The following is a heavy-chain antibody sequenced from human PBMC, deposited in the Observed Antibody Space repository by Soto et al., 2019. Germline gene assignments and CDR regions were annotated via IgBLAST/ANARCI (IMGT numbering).Heavy chain of an antibody. D-gene: IGHD5-18*01. CDR1: GFTFSSYS. V-gene: IGHV3-21*01. J-gene: IGHJ4*02. CDR2: ISSSSSYI. Sequence: EVQLVESGGGLVKPGGSLRLSCAASGFTFSSYSMHWVRQAPGKGLEWVSSISSSSSYIYYADSVKGRFTISRDNAKNSLYLQMNSLRAEDTAVYYCARAQPGYSYGYGLGYWGQGTLVTVSS. CDR3: ARAQPGYSYGYGLGY.